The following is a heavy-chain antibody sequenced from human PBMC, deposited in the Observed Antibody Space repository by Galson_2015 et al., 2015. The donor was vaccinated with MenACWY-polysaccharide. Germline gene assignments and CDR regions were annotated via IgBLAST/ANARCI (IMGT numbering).Heavy chain of an antibody. Sequence: QSGAEVKKPGASVKVSCRASGYRFTSYGIHWLRQAPGQRPEWMGWINVGNGNTKSSQKFRGRVNITRDTSATTVHMELSSLRSEDTAVYYCARDKKTIYGVEIVGYSCDRWGQGALVTVPS. D-gene: IGHD3-3*02. CDR3: ARDKKTIYGVEIVGYSCDR. CDR2: INVGNGNT. V-gene: IGHV1-3*01. CDR1: GYRFTSYG. J-gene: IGHJ4*02.